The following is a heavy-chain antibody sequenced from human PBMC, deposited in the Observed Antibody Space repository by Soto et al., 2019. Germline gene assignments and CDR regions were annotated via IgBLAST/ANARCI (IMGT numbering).Heavy chain of an antibody. J-gene: IGHJ3*02. CDR2: IDPSDSYT. Sequence: GESLKISCKGSGYSFTSYWISWVRQVPGKGLEWMGRIDPSDSYTNYSPSFQGHVTISADKSISTAYLQWSSLKASDTAMYYCARRPHNYYDSSGYYSVGAFDIWGQGTMVTVSS. CDR3: ARRPHNYYDSSGYYSVGAFDI. CDR1: GYSFTSYW. V-gene: IGHV5-10-1*01. D-gene: IGHD3-22*01.